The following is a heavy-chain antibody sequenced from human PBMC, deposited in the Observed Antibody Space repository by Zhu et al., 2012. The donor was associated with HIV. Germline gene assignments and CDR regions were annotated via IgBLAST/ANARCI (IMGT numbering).Heavy chain of an antibody. CDR3: ARDFCSGGSCYPGDDAFDI. D-gene: IGHD2-15*01. V-gene: IGHV4-34*11. CDR1: GGSFSGYY. J-gene: IGHJ3*02. CDR2: VFYTGTT. Sequence: QVQLQQWGAGLLKPSETLSLTCAVYGGSFSGYYWGWIRQPPGKGLEWIGYVFYTGTTNYNPSLKSRVTISLDMSRNQFSLKLTSVTAADTAVYYCARDFCSGGSCYPGDDAFDIWGQGTVVTVSS.